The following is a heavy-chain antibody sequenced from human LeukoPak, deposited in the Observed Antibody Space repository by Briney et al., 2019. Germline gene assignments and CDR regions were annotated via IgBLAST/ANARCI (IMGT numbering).Heavy chain of an antibody. CDR1: GFTFSFYW. D-gene: IGHD3-22*01. J-gene: IGHJ4*02. V-gene: IGHV3-7*04. Sequence: GGSLRLSCAASGFTFSFYWMSWVRQAPGKGLEWVANIKQDGSEKYYVDSVQGRFTISRDNAKNSLYLQMNSLRAEDTAVYYCARDEHQYYHASSGRFDYWGQGTLVTVSS. CDR3: ARDEHQYYHASSGRFDY. CDR2: IKQDGSEK.